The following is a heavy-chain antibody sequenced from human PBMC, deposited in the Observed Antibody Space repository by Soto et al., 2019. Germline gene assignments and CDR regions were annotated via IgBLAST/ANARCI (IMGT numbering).Heavy chain of an antibody. D-gene: IGHD2-8*01. CDR2: ITTSGGNT. Sequence: EVQLLESGGGLVQPGGSLRLSCAASGFTFSTYAMSWVRQAPGKGLEWVSTITTSGGNTYYADSVQGRFTIYRDNSKNTVYLQMNSLRAEDTAVYYCAGRYCTTGVCYTNYYYYIDVWGKGTTVTVSS. J-gene: IGHJ6*03. CDR3: AGRYCTTGVCYTNYYYYIDV. V-gene: IGHV3-23*01. CDR1: GFTFSTYA.